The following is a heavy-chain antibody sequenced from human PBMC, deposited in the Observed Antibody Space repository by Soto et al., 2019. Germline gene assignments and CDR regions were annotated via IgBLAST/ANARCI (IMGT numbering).Heavy chain of an antibody. J-gene: IGHJ4*02. CDR2: IYYSGST. D-gene: IGHD4-17*01. CDR1: GGSISSYY. V-gene: IGHV4-59*01. Sequence: SETLSLTCTVSGGSISSYYWSWIRQPPGKGLEWIGYIYYSGSTNYNPSLKSRVTISVDTSKNQFSLKLSSVTAADTAVYYCARAPYGDFDYWGQGTLVTVSS. CDR3: ARAPYGDFDY.